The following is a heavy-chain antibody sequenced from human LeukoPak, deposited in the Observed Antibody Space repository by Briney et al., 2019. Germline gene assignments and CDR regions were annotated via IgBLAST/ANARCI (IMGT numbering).Heavy chain of an antibody. CDR2: INPSGGST. J-gene: IGHJ4*02. D-gene: IGHD6-19*01. CDR1: GFTFSNYA. V-gene: IGHV3-23*01. Sequence: GGSLRLSCAASGFTFSNYAMNWVRQAPGRGLEWVSGINPSGGSTYYADSVKGRFTISRDNSKNTLYLQMNSLRAEDTALYFCAKAVSHSYFDFWGQGTLVTVSA. CDR3: AKAVSHSYFDF.